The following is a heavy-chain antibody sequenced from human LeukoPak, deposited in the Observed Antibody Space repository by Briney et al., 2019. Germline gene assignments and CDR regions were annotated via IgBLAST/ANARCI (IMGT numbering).Heavy chain of an antibody. CDR2: IYYSGST. D-gene: IGHD3-10*01. V-gene: IGHV4-59*01. J-gene: IGHJ6*03. CDR3: ARGRSSMVRGYYYYYMDV. CDR1: GGSISSYQ. Sequence: PAETLSLTCTVSGGSISSYQWSWIRQPPGKALEWIGNIYYSGSTNYNPSLKSRVTISVDTSKNQFSLKLSSVTAADTAVYYCARGRSSMVRGYYYYYMDVWGKGTTVTISS.